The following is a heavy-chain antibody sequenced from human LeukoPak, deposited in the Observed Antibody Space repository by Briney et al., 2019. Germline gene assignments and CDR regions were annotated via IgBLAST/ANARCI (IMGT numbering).Heavy chain of an antibody. V-gene: IGHV4-30-2*01. Sequence: SETLSLTCAVSGGSISSGGYSWSWIRQPPGTGLEWIGYIYHSGSTYYNPSLKSRVTISVDRSKNQFSLKLSSVTAADTAVYYCARMTTVTTGFDYWGQGTLVTVSS. CDR1: GGSISSGGYS. CDR2: IYHSGST. D-gene: IGHD4-17*01. J-gene: IGHJ4*02. CDR3: ARMTTVTTGFDY.